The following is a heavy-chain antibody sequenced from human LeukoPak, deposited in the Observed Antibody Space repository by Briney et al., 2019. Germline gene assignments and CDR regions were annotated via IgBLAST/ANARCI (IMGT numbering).Heavy chain of an antibody. CDR2: IYYSGST. D-gene: IGHD3-3*01. CDR3: ARRPPGYDFWSGYYKPYYFDY. J-gene: IGHJ4*02. Sequence: SETLSLTCAVSGYSISSGYYWGWIRQPPGKGLEWIGSIYYSGSTYYNPSLKSRVTISVDTSKNQFSLKLSSVTAADTAVYYCARRPPGYDFWSGYYKPYYFDYWGQGTLVTVSS. CDR1: GYSISSGYY. V-gene: IGHV4-38-2*01.